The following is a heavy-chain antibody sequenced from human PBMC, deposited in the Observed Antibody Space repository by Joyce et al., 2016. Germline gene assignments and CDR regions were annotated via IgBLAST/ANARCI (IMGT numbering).Heavy chain of an antibody. CDR1: GFTVSRHT. D-gene: IGHD3-16*01. Sequence: EVQLLESGGGLVQPGGSLRLSCVASGFTVSRHTMNWVRQAPGKGLEGISALTDSGDRTYYADSVKGRFTISRDNSKNTLYLQMNSLRADDTAVYYCAREGGNPFDYWGQGAVLTVSS. CDR2: LTDSGDRT. J-gene: IGHJ4*02. CDR3: AREGGNPFDY. V-gene: IGHV3-23*01.